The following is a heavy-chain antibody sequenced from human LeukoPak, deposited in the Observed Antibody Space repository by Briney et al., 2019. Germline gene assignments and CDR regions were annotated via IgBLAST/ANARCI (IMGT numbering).Heavy chain of an antibody. CDR3: ARDTGSFPHVSFDI. J-gene: IGHJ3*02. CDR1: GYSISSGYY. CDR2: IYYSGST. D-gene: IGHD1-26*01. Sequence: PSETLSLTCSVSGYSISSGYYWGWIRQPPGKGLEWIGNIYYSGSTYYNPSLKSRVTISVDTSKNQFSLKLNSVTAADTAVYYCARDTGSFPHVSFDIWGKGTMVTVSS. V-gene: IGHV4-38-2*02.